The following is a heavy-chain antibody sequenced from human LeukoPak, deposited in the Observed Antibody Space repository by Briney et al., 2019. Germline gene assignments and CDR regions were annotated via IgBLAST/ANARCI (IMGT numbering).Heavy chain of an antibody. CDR3: AGLETLLWFGELLWSWFDP. D-gene: IGHD3-10*01. J-gene: IGHJ5*02. Sequence: PGESLKISCKGSGYSFTSYWIGWVRQMPGKGLEWMGIIYPGDSDTRYSPSFQGQVTISADKSISTAYLQWSSLKASDTAMYYCAGLETLLWFGELLWSWFDPWGQGALVTVSS. CDR1: GYSFTSYW. CDR2: IYPGDSDT. V-gene: IGHV5-51*01.